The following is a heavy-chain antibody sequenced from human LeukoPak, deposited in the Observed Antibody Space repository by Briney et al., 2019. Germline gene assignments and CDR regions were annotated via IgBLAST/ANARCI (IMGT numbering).Heavy chain of an antibody. D-gene: IGHD5-18*01. V-gene: IGHV5-51*01. CDR3: ARRGYSYGSYYFDY. CDR2: IYPGDSDT. CDR1: GYSFSNYW. J-gene: IGHJ4*02. Sequence: GESLKISCQGSGYSFSNYWIAWVRQMPGKGLEWMGIIYPGDSDTRYSPSFQGQVIISVDKSISTAYLQWSSLKASDTAMYYCARRGYSYGSYYFDYWGQGTLVTVSS.